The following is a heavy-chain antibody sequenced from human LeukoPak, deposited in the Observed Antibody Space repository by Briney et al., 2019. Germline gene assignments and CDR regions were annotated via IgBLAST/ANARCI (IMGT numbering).Heavy chain of an antibody. D-gene: IGHD6-13*01. V-gene: IGHV1-2*02. J-gene: IGHJ4*02. CDR2: INPNSGGT. CDR3: ARVGIAAAATPDFDY. Sequence: ASVKVSCKASGYTFTGYYMHWVRQAPGQGLEWMGWINPNSGGTNYAQKFQGRVTMTRDTSISTAYMELSRLRSDDTAVYYCARVGIAAAATPDFDYWGQGTLVTVSS. CDR1: GYTFTGYY.